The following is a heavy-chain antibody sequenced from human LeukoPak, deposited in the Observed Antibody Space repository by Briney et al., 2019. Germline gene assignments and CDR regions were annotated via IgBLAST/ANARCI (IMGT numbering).Heavy chain of an antibody. Sequence: GGSLRLSCAASGFTLSSYWMSWVRPAPGKGLGWGSAISGSGGSTYYADSVKGRFTISRDNSKNTLYLQMNSLRAEDTAVYYCAKVGVMWGYYDDWGQGTLVTVSS. V-gene: IGHV3-23*01. CDR2: ISGSGGST. J-gene: IGHJ4*02. CDR1: GFTLSSYW. D-gene: IGHD3-16*01. CDR3: AKVGVMWGYYDD.